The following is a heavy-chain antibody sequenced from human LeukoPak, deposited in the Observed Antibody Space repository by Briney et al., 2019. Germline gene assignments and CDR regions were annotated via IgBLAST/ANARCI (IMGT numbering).Heavy chain of an antibody. V-gene: IGHV3-7*03. Sequence: PGGSLRLSCAASGFTFSSYWMSWVRQAPGKGLEWVANIKQDGSEKYYVDSVKGRFTISRDNAKNSLYLEMNSLRAEDTAVYYCAKAGYDILTGLVFDYWGQGTLVTVSS. D-gene: IGHD3-9*01. J-gene: IGHJ4*02. CDR3: AKAGYDILTGLVFDY. CDR1: GFTFSSYW. CDR2: IKQDGSEK.